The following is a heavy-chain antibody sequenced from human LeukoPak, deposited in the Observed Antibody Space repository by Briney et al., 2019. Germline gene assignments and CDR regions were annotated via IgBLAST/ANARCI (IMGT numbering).Heavy chain of an antibody. CDR1: GGSISSGGYY. J-gene: IGHJ3*02. CDR3: ARGGGSYGFVLGAFDI. CDR2: IYYSGST. V-gene: IGHV4-31*03. Sequence: PPQTLSLTCTVSGGSISSGGYYWSWIRQHPGKGLEWIGYIYYSGSTNYNPSLKSRVTISVDTSKNQFSLKLSSVTAADTAVYYCARGGGSYGFVLGAFDIWGQGTMVTVSS. D-gene: IGHD1-26*01.